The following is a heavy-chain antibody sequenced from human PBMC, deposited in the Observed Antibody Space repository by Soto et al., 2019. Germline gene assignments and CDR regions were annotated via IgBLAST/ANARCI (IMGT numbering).Heavy chain of an antibody. J-gene: IGHJ4*02. CDR1: GFTFSSYS. D-gene: IGHD6-19*01. V-gene: IGHV3-21*01. Sequence: EVQLVESGGGLVKPGGSLRLSCAASGFTFSSYSMNWVRQAPGKGLEWVSSISSSSSYIYYADSVKGRFTISRDNAQNSLYLQKTSLRAEDTAVYYCARDDGGSGWSNDYWGQGTLVTVSS. CDR3: ARDDGGSGWSNDY. CDR2: ISSSSSYI.